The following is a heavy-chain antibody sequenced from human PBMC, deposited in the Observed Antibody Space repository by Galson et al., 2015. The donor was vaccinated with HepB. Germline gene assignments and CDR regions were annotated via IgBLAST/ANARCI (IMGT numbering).Heavy chain of an antibody. CDR2: ISSSGGST. V-gene: IGHV3-64D*06. CDR1: GFTFSNYA. J-gene: IGHJ2*01. D-gene: IGHD6-19*01. CDR3: VKSLSIAVAGMRYFDL. Sequence: SLRLSCAASGFTFSNYAMHWVRQAPGKGLESVSTISSSGGSTYYADSVKGRFTISRDNSKNTLYLQMSSLRAEDTAVYYCVKSLSIAVAGMRYFDLWGRGTLVTVSS.